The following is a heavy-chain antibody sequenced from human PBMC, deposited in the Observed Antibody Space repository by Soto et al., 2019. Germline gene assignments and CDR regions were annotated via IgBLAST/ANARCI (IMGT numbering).Heavy chain of an antibody. D-gene: IGHD3-10*01. V-gene: IGHV3-23*01. CDR1: GFTFSSYG. CDR3: AKKVNSGPGSQYFDY. CDR2: FRTGADDGTT. J-gene: IGHJ4*02. Sequence: GGSLRLSCAASGFTFSSYGMHWVRQAPGKGLEWVSGFRTGADDGTTYYADSVKGRFTISRDISKNTLFLQMNSLRAEDTAIYYCAKKVNSGPGSQYFDYWGQGTLVTVSS.